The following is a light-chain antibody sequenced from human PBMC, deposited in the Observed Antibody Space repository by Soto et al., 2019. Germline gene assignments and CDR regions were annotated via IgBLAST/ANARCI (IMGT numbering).Light chain of an antibody. CDR2: AAS. V-gene: IGKV3-20*01. Sequence: EIVLTQSPGTLSLSPGERATLSCRASQSASSNYLASYQQKPGQAPRLLIYAASTRATGIPDRFSGSGSGTDFTLTISRLEPEDFAVYYCQQYGRSPPLIFGGGTKVEIK. CDR3: QQYGRSPPLI. CDR1: QSASSNY. J-gene: IGKJ4*01.